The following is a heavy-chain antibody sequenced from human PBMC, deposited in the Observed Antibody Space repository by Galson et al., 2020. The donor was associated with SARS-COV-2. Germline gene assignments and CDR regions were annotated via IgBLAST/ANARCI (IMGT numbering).Heavy chain of an antibody. CDR3: ALDVDRQWLEADDAFDI. D-gene: IGHD6-19*01. CDR1: GYILTSSI. CDR2: ISVENGTT. J-gene: IGHJ3*02. Sequence: ASVKVSCKASGYILTSSIIAWVRQAPGEGLEWMGWISVENGTTTYPQKFQGRVTMTTDTSSNTVYMELRNLRSDDTAVYYCALDVDRQWLEADDAFDIWGQGTLVTVSS. V-gene: IGHV1-18*01.